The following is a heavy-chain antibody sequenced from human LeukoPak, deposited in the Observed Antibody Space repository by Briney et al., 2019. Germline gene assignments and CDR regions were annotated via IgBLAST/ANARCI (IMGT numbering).Heavy chain of an antibody. Sequence: PGGSLRLSCAASGFTFSSYSMNWVRQAPGKGLEWVSYISSSSSSIYYADSVKGRFTISRDNAKNSLYLQMNSLRDEDTAVYYCARDPRRGFWSGYYDYWGQGTLVTVSS. CDR1: GFTFSSYS. CDR3: ARDPRRGFWSGYYDY. V-gene: IGHV3-48*02. J-gene: IGHJ4*02. D-gene: IGHD3-3*01. CDR2: ISSSSSSI.